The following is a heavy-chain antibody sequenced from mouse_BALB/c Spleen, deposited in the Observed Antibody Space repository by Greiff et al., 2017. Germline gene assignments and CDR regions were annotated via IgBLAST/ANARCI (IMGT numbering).Heavy chain of an antibody. D-gene: IGHD2-14*01. V-gene: IGHV1S126*01. J-gene: IGHJ3*01. CDR2: IDPSDSET. Sequence: QVQLQQSGPQLVRPGASVKISCKASGYSFTSYWMHWVKQRPGQGLEWIGMIDPSDSETRLNQKFKDKATLTVDKSSSTAYMQLSSPTSEDSAVYYCARGGYRYDGAYWGQGTLVTVSA. CDR1: GYSFTSYW. CDR3: ARGGYRYDGAY.